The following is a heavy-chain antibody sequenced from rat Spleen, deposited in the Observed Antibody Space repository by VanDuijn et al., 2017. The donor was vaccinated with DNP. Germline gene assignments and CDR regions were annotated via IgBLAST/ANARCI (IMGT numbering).Heavy chain of an antibody. Sequence: EVQLVESGGGFVQPGRSLKLSCAASGFTFSDYNMAWVRQAPKKGLEWVPTITYDGSRTYCRDSVKGRFTISRDNAKSSLYLQMDSLRSEDTATYYCTTITIAAIWDWGQGVMVTVSS. CDR3: TTITIAAIWD. J-gene: IGHJ2*01. CDR2: ITYDGSRT. CDR1: GFTFSDYN. D-gene: IGHD1-2*01. V-gene: IGHV5S10*01.